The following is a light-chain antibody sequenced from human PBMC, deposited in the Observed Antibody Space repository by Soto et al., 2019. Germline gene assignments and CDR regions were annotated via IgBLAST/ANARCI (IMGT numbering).Light chain of an antibody. Sequence: DIQMTQSPSSLSASVGDRVTITYRASQSISXYLXWYXXKXGXXXKXXXYAASSLQSGVPSRFSGSGSGTDFTLTISSLQPEDFATYYCQQSYSTPITFGQGKRLEIK. CDR3: QQSYSTPIT. CDR1: QSISXY. J-gene: IGKJ5*01. CDR2: AAS. V-gene: IGKV1-39*01.